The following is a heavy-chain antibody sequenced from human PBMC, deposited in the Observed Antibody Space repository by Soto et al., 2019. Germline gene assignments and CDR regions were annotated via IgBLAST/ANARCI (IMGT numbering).Heavy chain of an antibody. CDR2: TYHSGNP. Sequence: SETLSLTCDVSGDTISTGGYTWAWIRQPPGKALEWIGHTYHSGNPYYNPSLKSRVTISVDTSKNQFSLKLSSVTAADTAVYYCARFMVRGVILFDYWGQGTLVTVPS. CDR1: GDTISTGGYT. D-gene: IGHD3-10*01. J-gene: IGHJ4*02. V-gene: IGHV4-30-2*02. CDR3: ARFMVRGVILFDY.